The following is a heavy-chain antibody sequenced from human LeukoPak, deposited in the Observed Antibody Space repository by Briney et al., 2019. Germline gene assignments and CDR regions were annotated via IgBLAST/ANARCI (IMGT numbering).Heavy chain of an antibody. D-gene: IGHD1-1*01. CDR1: GYTFTGYY. CDR2: INPNSGGT. J-gene: IGHJ4*02. CDR3: ARDRSGTSFSFDY. V-gene: IGHV1-2*02. Sequence: ASVKVSCTASGYTFTGYYMHWVRQAPGQGLEWMGWINPNSGGTNYAQKFQGRVTMTRDTSISTAYMELSRLRSDDTAVYYCARDRSGTSFSFDYWGQGTLVTVSS.